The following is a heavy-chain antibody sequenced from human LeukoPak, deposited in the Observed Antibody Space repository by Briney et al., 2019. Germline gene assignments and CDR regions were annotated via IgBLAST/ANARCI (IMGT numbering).Heavy chain of an antibody. V-gene: IGHV3-11*04. CDR3: ARGRQQLVNYYYYYYMDV. CDR1: GFTFSDYY. D-gene: IGHD6-13*01. J-gene: IGHJ6*03. CDR2: ISSSGSTI. Sequence: GGSLRLSCAASGFTFSDYYMSWIRQAPGKGLEWVSYISSSGSTIYYADSVKGRFTISRDNSKHTVFLQMNSLRAEDTAVYYCARGRQQLVNYYYYYYMDVWGKGTTVTVSS.